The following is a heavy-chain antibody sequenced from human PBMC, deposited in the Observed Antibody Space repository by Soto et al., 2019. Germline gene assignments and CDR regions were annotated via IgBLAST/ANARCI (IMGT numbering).Heavy chain of an antibody. Sequence: QIQLGESGGGVVQPGTSQKLSCTASGFALSSYGMHWDRQAPGKGLEWVSVISYNGNNKYYADSVRGRFTISRDNSRSTLYLQMDSLRPEDTAVYYCAKDRGHLAVAAITGGGDFDKWGQGTMVTVSS. CDR1: GFALSSYG. D-gene: IGHD6-19*01. J-gene: IGHJ3*01. CDR3: AKDRGHLAVAAITGGGDFDK. CDR2: ISYNGNNK. V-gene: IGHV3-30*18.